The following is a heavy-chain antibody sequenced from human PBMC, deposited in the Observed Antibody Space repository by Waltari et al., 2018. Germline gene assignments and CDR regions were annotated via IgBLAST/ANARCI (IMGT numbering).Heavy chain of an antibody. CDR1: GFTFSSYA. Sequence: QVQLVESGGGVVQPGRSLRFSCVASGFTFSSYAMHWVRQAPGKGLEWVAFISYDGTGKNYADSVKGRFAISRDNSKNTLYLQMNSLRPEDTAAYYCAREQSGGYAYGYWGQGTLVTVSS. J-gene: IGHJ4*02. CDR3: AREQSGGYAYGY. CDR2: ISYDGTGK. D-gene: IGHD5-18*01. V-gene: IGHV3-30*09.